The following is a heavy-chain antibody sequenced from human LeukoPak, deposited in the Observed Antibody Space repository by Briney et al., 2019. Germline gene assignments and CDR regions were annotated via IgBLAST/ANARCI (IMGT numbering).Heavy chain of an antibody. Sequence: ASVKVSCKASGYTFSTYGISWVRQAPGQGLEWMGWISASNGNTKYAQNLQGRVTMTTDTSTSTAYMELRSLRPDDTAVYYCARDPRRDGNNYDEYFQHWGQGTLVTVSS. CDR2: ISASNGNT. J-gene: IGHJ1*01. CDR1: GYTFSTYG. D-gene: IGHD5-24*01. V-gene: IGHV1-18*01. CDR3: ARDPRRDGNNYDEYFQH.